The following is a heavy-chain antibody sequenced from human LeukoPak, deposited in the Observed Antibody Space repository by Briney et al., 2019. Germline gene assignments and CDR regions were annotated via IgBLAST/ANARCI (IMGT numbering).Heavy chain of an antibody. V-gene: IGHV1-69*05. J-gene: IGHJ4*02. CDR2: IIPIFGTA. D-gene: IGHD5-18*01. CDR1: GGTFSSYA. CDR3: AIPGYSYGPPHRFYFDY. Sequence: GASAKVSCKASGGTFSSYAISGVRQAPGQGLEWMGGIIPIFGTANYAQKFQGRVTITTDESTSTAYMELSSLRSEDTAVYYCAIPGYSYGPPHRFYFDYRGQGTLVTVSS.